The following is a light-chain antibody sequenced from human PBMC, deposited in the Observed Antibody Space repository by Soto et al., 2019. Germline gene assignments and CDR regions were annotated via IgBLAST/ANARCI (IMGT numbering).Light chain of an antibody. J-gene: IGKJ1*01. Sequence: GLKQSPGTLSLSTGERATLSCRASQSVSSRSLAWYQQKPGQAPRLLISGASSRAADIPDRFSGSGSGTDFTLTINRLEPEDFAVYYCQQYDSSPRTFGQRTNVDIK. CDR2: GAS. V-gene: IGKV3-20*01. CDR3: QQYDSSPRT. CDR1: QSVSSRS.